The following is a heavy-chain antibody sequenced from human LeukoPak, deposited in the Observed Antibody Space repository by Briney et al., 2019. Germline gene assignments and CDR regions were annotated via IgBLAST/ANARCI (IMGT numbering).Heavy chain of an antibody. CDR2: IYYSGST. D-gene: IGHD6-19*01. V-gene: IGHV4-61*01. CDR1: GGSVSRGSYY. Sequence: SETLSLTCTVSGGSVSRGSYYWSWIRQPPGKGLEWIGYIYYSGSTNYNPSLKSRVTISVDTSKNQFSLKLSSVTAADTAVYYCARRSSGWYRGANWFDPWGQGTLVTVSS. J-gene: IGHJ5*02. CDR3: ARRSSGWYRGANWFDP.